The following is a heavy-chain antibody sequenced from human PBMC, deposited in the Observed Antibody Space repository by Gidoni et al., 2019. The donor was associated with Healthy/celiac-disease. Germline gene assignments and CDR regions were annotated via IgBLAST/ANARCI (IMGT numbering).Heavy chain of an antibody. CDR2: ISYDGSNK. Sequence: QVQLVESGGGVVQPGKSLRLSCAASGFTFSSYAMHWVRQAPGKGLEWVAVISYDGSNKYYADSVKSRFTISRDNSKNTLYLQMNSLRAEDTAVYYCARDACDYWGQGTLVTVSS. D-gene: IGHD3-16*01. CDR1: GFTFSSYA. V-gene: IGHV3-30-3*01. CDR3: ARDACDY. J-gene: IGHJ4*02.